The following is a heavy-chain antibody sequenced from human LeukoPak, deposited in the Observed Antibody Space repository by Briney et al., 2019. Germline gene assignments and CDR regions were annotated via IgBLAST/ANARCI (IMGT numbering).Heavy chain of an antibody. Sequence: GGCVSLSCAASVFILSRYSMNWVRQAPARGREGVSSISRSRSYIYYADSVKGRFTISRDKSKNSLYLQMNCLRAEDTAVYYCASCGVLTGRMGFDYWGQRTPVTVSS. CDR1: VFILSRYS. CDR2: ISRSRSYI. V-gene: IGHV3-21*01. D-gene: IGHD2-21*01. J-gene: IGHJ4*02. CDR3: ASCGVLTGRMGFDY.